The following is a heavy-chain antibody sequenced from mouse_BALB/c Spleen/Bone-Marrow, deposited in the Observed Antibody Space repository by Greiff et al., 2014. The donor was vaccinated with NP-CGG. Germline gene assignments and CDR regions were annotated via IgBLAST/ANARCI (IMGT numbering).Heavy chain of an antibody. J-gene: IGHJ3*01. CDR2: IDPANGNT. Sequence: VQLKESGAELVKPGASVKLSCTASGFNIKDTYMHWVKQRPEQGLEWIGRIDPANGNTKYDPKFQDKATITADTSSNPAYLQLSSLTSEDTAVYYCAKYYYGNSLFAYWGQGTLVTVSA. D-gene: IGHD1-1*01. CDR3: AKYYYGNSLFAY. CDR1: GFNIKDTY. V-gene: IGHV14-3*02.